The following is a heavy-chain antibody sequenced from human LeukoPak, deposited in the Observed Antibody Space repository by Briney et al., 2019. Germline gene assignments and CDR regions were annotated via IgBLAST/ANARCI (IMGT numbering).Heavy chain of an antibody. CDR2: IRYDGSNK. CDR1: GFTFSNYG. CDR3: AKDKERESDFYYYMDV. J-gene: IGHJ6*03. Sequence: PGGSLRLSCAASGFTFSNYGMHWVRQAPGKGLEWVAFIRYDGSNKYNADSVKGRFTISRDNSKNTLYLQMNSLRAEDTAVYYCAKDKERESDFYYYMDVWGKGTTVTVSS. V-gene: IGHV3-30*02.